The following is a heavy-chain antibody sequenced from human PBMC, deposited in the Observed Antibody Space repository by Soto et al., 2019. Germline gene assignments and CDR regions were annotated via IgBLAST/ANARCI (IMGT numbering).Heavy chain of an antibody. V-gene: IGHV1-69*04. CDR2: IIPILGMA. J-gene: IGHJ4*02. D-gene: IGHD6-13*01. Sequence: QVQLVHSGTAVKKPGSSVKISCKASGDTFSSYSISWVRQAPGQGLEWMGRIIPILGMANYAQKFQGRVTIIADKSTSTAYMELSGLRSEDTAVYYCARDGIAAAGIDYWGQGTLVTVSS. CDR1: GDTFSSYS. CDR3: ARDGIAAAGIDY.